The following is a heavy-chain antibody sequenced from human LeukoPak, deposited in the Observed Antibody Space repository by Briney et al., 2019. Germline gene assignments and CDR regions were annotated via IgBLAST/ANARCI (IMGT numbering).Heavy chain of an antibody. V-gene: IGHV1-69*04. CDR3: ARDSPDPGPV. D-gene: IGHD1-14*01. CDR1: GGTFSSYA. CDR2: IIPILGIA. Sequence: GASVKVSCKAYGGTFSSYAISWVRQAPGQGLEWMGRIIPILGIANYAQKFQGRVTITADKSTSTAYMELSSLRSEDTAVYYCARDSPDPGPVWGQGTTVTVSS. J-gene: IGHJ6*02.